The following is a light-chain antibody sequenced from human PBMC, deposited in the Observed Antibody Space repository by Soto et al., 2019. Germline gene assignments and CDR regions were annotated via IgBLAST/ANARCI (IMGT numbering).Light chain of an antibody. CDR2: GAS. CDR3: QQRYNTPLT. V-gene: IGKV1-39*01. CDR1: QSMSTY. Sequence: DFQMTQSPSSLSASVGDRVTITCRASQSMSTYLNWFQQKPGKAPKVLIYGASSLQSGVPSRFSGSGSGTDFTLTISSLQTEDSATYYCQQRYNTPLTFGGGTKVEIK. J-gene: IGKJ4*01.